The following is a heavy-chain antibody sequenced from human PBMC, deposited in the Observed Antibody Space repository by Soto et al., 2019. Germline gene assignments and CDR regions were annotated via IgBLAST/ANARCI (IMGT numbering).Heavy chain of an antibody. CDR2: TYYRSKWYN. J-gene: IGHJ5*02. CDR1: GDSVSSNSAA. D-gene: IGHD3-3*01. CDR3: ASSTVRYYDFWSGYYPSFNWFDP. Sequence: SQTLSLTCAISGDSVSSNSAAWNWIRQSPSRGLEWLGRTYYRSKWYNDYAVSVKSRITINPDTSKNQFSLQLNSVTPEDTAVYYCASSTVRYYDFWSGYYPSFNWFDPWGQGTLVTVSS. V-gene: IGHV6-1*01.